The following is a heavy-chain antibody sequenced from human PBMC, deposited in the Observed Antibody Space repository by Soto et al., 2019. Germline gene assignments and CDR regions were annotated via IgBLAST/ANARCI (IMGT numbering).Heavy chain of an antibody. D-gene: IGHD1-1*01. Sequence: QVQLQESGSGLVKPSQSLSLTCTVSGVSLNTADTWWSWIRQSPGKVLEFIGYYHSGGSTYYDASVRSRVIISADTSNSHFSLKLISVTVADTAVYFCVRSRQMESGKDYGLDVWGQGTTVTVSS. CDR1: GVSLNTADTW. CDR3: VRSRQMESGKDYGLDV. CDR2: YHSGGST. V-gene: IGHV4-30-4*01. J-gene: IGHJ6*02.